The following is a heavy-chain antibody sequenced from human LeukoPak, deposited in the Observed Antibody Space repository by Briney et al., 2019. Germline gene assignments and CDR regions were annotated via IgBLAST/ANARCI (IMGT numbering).Heavy chain of an antibody. CDR1: GFTFSSYA. CDR3: ARLGPASSGWPESFDY. Sequence: GGSLRLSCAASGFTFSSYAMHWVRQAPGKGLEWVAVISYDGSNKYYADSVKGRFTISRDNAKNSLDLQMNSLRVEDTAVYYCARLGPASSGWPESFDYWGQGTLVTVSS. CDR2: ISYDGSNK. V-gene: IGHV3-30-3*01. J-gene: IGHJ4*02. D-gene: IGHD6-19*01.